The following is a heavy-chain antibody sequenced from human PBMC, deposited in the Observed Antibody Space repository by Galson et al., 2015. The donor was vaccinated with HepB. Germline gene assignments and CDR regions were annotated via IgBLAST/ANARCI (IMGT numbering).Heavy chain of an antibody. CDR3: ARDRGSHGHY. Sequence: SVKVSCKASGGTFSSYYMHWVRQAPGQGLEWMGWINPNSGGTNYAQKFQGRVTMTRDTSISTAYMELSRLRSDDTAVYYCARDRGSHGHYWGQGTLVTVSS. J-gene: IGHJ4*02. CDR1: GGTFSSYY. V-gene: IGHV1-2*02. D-gene: IGHD2-15*01. CDR2: INPNSGGT.